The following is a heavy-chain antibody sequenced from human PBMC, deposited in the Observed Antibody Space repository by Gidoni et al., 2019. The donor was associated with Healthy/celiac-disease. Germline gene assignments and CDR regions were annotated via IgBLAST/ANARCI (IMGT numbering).Heavy chain of an antibody. J-gene: IGHJ6*02. CDR3: ARGTQTTPLGWHYYYYGMDV. V-gene: IGHV4-59*01. Sequence: QVQLQESGPGLVKPSETLSLTCTVSGGSISSYYWSWIRQPPGKGLEWIGYIYYSGSTNYNPSLKSRVTISVDTSKNQFSLKLSSVTAADTAVYYCARGTQTTPLGWHYYYYGMDVWGQGTTVTVSS. D-gene: IGHD4-17*01. CDR2: IYYSGST. CDR1: GGSISSYY.